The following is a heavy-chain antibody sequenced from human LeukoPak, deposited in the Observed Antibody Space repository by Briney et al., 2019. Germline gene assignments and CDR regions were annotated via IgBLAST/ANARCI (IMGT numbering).Heavy chain of an antibody. V-gene: IGHV3-9*01. J-gene: IGHJ6*02. CDR2: ISWKSGII. CDR3: AKDKSHSSWTSRYYYYALDV. D-gene: IGHD6-19*01. Sequence: SLRLSCAASGFTFSTSAMNWVRQAPGKGLEWVSGISWKSGIIGYADSVKGRFTISRDNAKNSLYLQMNSLRAEDTALYYCAKDKSHSSWTSRYYYYALDVWGQGTTVTVSS. CDR1: GFTFSTSA.